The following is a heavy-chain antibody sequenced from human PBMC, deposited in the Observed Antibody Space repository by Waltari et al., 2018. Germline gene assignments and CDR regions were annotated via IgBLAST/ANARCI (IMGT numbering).Heavy chain of an antibody. D-gene: IGHD6-13*01. CDR2: IKQDGSEK. Sequence: EVQLVESGGGLVQPGGSMRLACAASGVTVSSYWMSGVRQARGQGLQWVANIKQDGSEKYYVDAVKGRFTISRDNAKNSLYLQMNSLRAEDTAVYYCAREEGGSSLHRHWGQGTLVTVSS. CDR1: GVTVSSYW. J-gene: IGHJ1*01. V-gene: IGHV3-7*01. CDR3: AREEGGSSLHRH.